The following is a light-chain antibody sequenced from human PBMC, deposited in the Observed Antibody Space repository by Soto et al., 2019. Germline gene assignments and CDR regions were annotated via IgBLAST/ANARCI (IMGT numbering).Light chain of an antibody. CDR3: QVWDSSSDHRV. Sequence: SYVLTQPPSVSVAPGKTARFSCGGNDIGSQSVHWYQQKPVQAPVLLIFYDRERPSGIPDRFSGSNSGNTATLTISRVEAGDEADYYCQVWDSSSDHRVFGGGTKVTVL. J-gene: IGLJ3*02. CDR1: DIGSQS. CDR2: YDR. V-gene: IGLV3-21*04.